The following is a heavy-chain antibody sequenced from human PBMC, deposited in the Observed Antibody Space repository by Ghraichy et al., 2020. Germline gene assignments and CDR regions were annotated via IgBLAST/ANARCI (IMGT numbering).Heavy chain of an antibody. Sequence: SETLSLDCNVSGDSLSPYYWTWIRQPPGKGLEWIGYIYYSGSTNCHPFLKSRSTITVDTSKNRFSPRLTSVTAADTAVYYCARASKRTAVGAFDYWGQGAQVTVAS. V-gene: IGHV4-59*01. CDR1: GDSLSPYY. J-gene: IGHJ4*02. CDR3: ARASKRTAVGAFDY. D-gene: IGHD1-26*01. CDR2: IYYSGST.